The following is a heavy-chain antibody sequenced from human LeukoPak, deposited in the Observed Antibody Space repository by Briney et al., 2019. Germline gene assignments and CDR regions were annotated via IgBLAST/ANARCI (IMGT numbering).Heavy chain of an antibody. D-gene: IGHD3-10*01. CDR2: IYPGDSDT. V-gene: IGHV5-51*01. CDR3: ARHYYGSGSYV. J-gene: IGHJ4*02. CDR1: GYSFTSYW. Sequence: GESLKISCEGSGYSFTSYWIGWVRQMPGKGLDWMGIIYPGDSDTRYSPSFQGQVTISADKSISTTYLQLSSLKASDTAMYYCARHYYGSGSYVWGQGTLVTVSS.